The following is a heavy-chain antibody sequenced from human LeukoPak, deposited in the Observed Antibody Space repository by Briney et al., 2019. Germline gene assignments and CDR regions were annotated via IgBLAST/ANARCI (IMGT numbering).Heavy chain of an antibody. J-gene: IGHJ5*01. CDR3: ARDRGLDGSDQLDS. V-gene: IGHV4-4*07. Sequence: SETLSLTCTVSGGSISSYHWIWIRQPAGKGLEWIGRINSNGDTVYNPSLKSRATMSLDMTNNQFTLKLSSVTAADTAVYYCARDRGLDGSDQLDSWGPGTLVTVSS. CDR1: GGSISSYH. CDR2: INSNGDT. D-gene: IGHD3-10*01.